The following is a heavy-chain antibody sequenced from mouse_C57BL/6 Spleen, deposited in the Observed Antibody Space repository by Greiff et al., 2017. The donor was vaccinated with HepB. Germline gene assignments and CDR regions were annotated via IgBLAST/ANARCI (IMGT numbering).Heavy chain of an antibody. V-gene: IGHV1-78*01. CDR3: ARHYGNHYYAMDY. Sequence: VQLVESDAELVKPGASVKISCKVSGYTFTDHTIHWMKQRPEQGLEWIGYIYPRDGSTKYNEKFKGKATLTADKSSSTAYMQLNSLTSEDSAVYFCARHYGNHYYAMDYWGQGTSVTVSS. D-gene: IGHD2-1*01. CDR1: GYTFTDHT. CDR2: IYPRDGST. J-gene: IGHJ4*01.